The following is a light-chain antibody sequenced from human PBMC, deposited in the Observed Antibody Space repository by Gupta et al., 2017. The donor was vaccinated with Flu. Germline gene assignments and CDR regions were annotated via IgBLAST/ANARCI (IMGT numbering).Light chain of an antibody. CDR2: AAS. CDR1: QSISSY. Sequence: DIQMTQSPSSLSASVGDRVTITCRASQSISSYLNWYQQKPGKAPKLLIYAASSLQSGVPSRFSGSGSGTDFTLTISSLQPEDFATYYCQQSYSTPRTFGHETKVDIK. CDR3: QQSYSTPRT. V-gene: IGKV1-39*01. J-gene: IGKJ3*01.